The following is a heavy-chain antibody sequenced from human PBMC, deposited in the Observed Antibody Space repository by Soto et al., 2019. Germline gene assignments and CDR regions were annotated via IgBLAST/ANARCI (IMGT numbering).Heavy chain of an antibody. Sequence: QVRLVQSEAEVKKPGSSVKVSCKASGGSFSNNAISWVRQAPGQGLEWMGVIILPFGTPNYAQTFQGRVTIIADESMTTAYMEQSVLRPEDTAVYYCARGPDYEGYSDYWGQGTTVTVSS. V-gene: IGHV1-69*12. CDR1: GGSFSNNA. J-gene: IGHJ4*02. D-gene: IGHD4-17*01. CDR3: ARGPDYEGYSDY. CDR2: IILPFGTP.